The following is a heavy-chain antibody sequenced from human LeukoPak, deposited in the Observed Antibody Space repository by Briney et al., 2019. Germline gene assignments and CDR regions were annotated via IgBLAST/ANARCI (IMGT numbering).Heavy chain of an antibody. CDR2: IYYSGST. V-gene: IGHV4-39*07. D-gene: IGHD2-2*02. J-gene: IGHJ2*01. CDR1: GGSISSSSYY. Sequence: PSETLSLICTVSGGSISSSSYYWGWIRQPPGKGLERIGSIYYSGSTYYNPSLKRRVTISVDTSKNQFSLKLSSVTAADTAVYYCASYCSSTNCYSGYWYFDLWGRGTLVTVSS. CDR3: ASYCSSTNCYSGYWYFDL.